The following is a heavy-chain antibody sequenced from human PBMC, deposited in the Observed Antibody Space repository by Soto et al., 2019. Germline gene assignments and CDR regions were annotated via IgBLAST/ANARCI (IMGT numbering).Heavy chain of an antibody. CDR1: SGSISPYY. CDR2: IYYTGST. CDR3: ARHSWFDP. V-gene: IGHV4-59*01. Sequence: QVQLQESGPGLVKPSETLSLTCTVSSGSISPYYWSWIRQPPGKGLEWIGYIYYTGSTNYNPSLKSLVTNTMHTPKHQFNLKLNSVTAADTGVYYCARHSWFDPGGLGTLVTVSS. J-gene: IGHJ5*02.